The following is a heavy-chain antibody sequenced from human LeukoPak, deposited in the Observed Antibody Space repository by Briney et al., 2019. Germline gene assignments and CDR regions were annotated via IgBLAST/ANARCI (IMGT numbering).Heavy chain of an antibody. CDR2: IYYSGST. V-gene: IGHV4-59*12. CDR3: ARGGGELRD. Sequence: SETLSLTCTVSGGSISSYYWSWIRQPPGKGLEWIGYIYYSGSTNYNPSLKSRVTISVDTSKNQFSLKLSSVTAADAAVYYCARGGGELRDWGQGTLVTVSS. D-gene: IGHD1-26*01. J-gene: IGHJ4*02. CDR1: GGSISSYY.